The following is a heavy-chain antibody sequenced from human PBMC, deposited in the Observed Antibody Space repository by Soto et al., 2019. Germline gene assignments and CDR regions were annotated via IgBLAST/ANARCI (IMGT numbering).Heavy chain of an antibody. Sequence: SLRLSCAASGFTFSSYGMHWVRQAPGKGLEWVAVISYDGSNKYYADSVKGRFTISRDNSKNTLYLQMNSLRAEDTAVYYCAKSVSANNYGMDVWGQGTTVTVSS. CDR3: AKSVSANNYGMDV. V-gene: IGHV3-30*18. J-gene: IGHJ6*02. CDR1: GFTFSSYG. D-gene: IGHD3-16*02. CDR2: ISYDGSNK.